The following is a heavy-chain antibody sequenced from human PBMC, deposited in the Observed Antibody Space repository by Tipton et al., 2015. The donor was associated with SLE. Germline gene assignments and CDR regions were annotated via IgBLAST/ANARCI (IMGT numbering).Heavy chain of an antibody. J-gene: IGHJ5*02. V-gene: IGHV4-30-2*01. CDR2: IFHSGSI. D-gene: IGHD1-26*01. Sequence: TLSLTCAVSGDSISSGAYSWSWIRQPPGKGLEWIGYIFHSGSIYYNPTLKSRVTMSVDRAENQFSLKLRSVTAADTAVYFCARHAGGVGATPWGQGTLVSVSS. CDR1: GDSISSGAYS. CDR3: ARHAGGVGATP.